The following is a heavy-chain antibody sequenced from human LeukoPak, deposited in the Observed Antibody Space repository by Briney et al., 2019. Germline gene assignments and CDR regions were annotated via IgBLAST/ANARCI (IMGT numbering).Heavy chain of an antibody. J-gene: IGHJ3*02. D-gene: IGHD3-9*01. Sequence: SETLSLTCAVYGGSFSGYYWSWIRQPPGKGLEWIGEINHSGSTNYNPSLKSRVTISVDTSKNQFSLKLSSVTAADTAVYYCARHPAYYDILTGYSPHRGDAFDIWGQGTMVTVSS. CDR1: GGSFSGYY. CDR2: INHSGST. V-gene: IGHV4-34*01. CDR3: ARHPAYYDILTGYSPHRGDAFDI.